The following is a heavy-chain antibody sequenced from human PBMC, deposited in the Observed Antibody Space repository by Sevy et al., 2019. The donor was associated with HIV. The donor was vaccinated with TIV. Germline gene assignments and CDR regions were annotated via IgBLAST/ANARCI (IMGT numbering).Heavy chain of an antibody. Sequence: ASVKVSCKASGDTFTNNYIHWVRQAPGQGLEWMGMVDPSAGNTTYAQKFQGRVTMTRETATSILYMDLSSLGSEDTAVYYCVRADPDQHFDSWGQGTLVTVSS. CDR1: GDTFTNNY. CDR3: VRADPDQHFDS. CDR2: VDPSAGNT. J-gene: IGHJ4*02. V-gene: IGHV1-46*01.